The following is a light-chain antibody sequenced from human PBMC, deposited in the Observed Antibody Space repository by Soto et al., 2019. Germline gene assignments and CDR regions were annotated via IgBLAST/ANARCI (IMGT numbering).Light chain of an antibody. V-gene: IGLV1-47*01. CDR2: RNN. Sequence: QSVLTQPPSASWTPGQRVTISCSGSSSNIGSNYVYWYQQLPGTAPKLLICRNNQRPSGVPDRFSGSKSGTSASLAISGLRSEDEADYYCAAWDDSLSGPSYVFGTGTKVTVL. CDR1: SSNIGSNY. CDR3: AAWDDSLSGPSYV. J-gene: IGLJ1*01.